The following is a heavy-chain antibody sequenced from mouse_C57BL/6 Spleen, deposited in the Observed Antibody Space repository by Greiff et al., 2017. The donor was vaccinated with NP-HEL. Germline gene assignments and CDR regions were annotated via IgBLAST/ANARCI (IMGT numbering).Heavy chain of an antibody. J-gene: IGHJ4*01. CDR1: GYSITSGYY. V-gene: IGHV3-6*01. CDR3: ARVGIYYDYDEDYAMDY. Sequence: EVQLVESGPGLVKPSQSLSLTCSVTGYSITSGYYWNWIRQFPGNKLEWMGYISYDGSNNYNPSLKNRISITRDTSKNQFFLKLNSVTTEDTATYYCARVGIYYDYDEDYAMDYWGQGTSVTVSS. D-gene: IGHD2-4*01. CDR2: ISYDGSN.